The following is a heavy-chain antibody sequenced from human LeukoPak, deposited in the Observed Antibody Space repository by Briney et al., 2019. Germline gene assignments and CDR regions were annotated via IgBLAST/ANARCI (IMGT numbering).Heavy chain of an antibody. D-gene: IGHD3-22*01. Sequence: GASVKVSCKASGYTFTSYGISWVRQAPGQGLEWMGWISAYNGNTNYAQKLQGRVTMTTDTSTSTAYMELRSLRSEDTAVYYCARASDSSGYYAPQHYFDYWGQGTLVTVSS. CDR3: ARASDSSGYYAPQHYFDY. CDR2: ISAYNGNT. V-gene: IGHV1-18*01. J-gene: IGHJ4*02. CDR1: GYTFTSYG.